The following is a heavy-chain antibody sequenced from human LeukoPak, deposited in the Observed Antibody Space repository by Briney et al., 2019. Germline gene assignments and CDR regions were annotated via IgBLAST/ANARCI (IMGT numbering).Heavy chain of an antibody. CDR2: INPNSGGT. Sequence: ASVKVSCKASGYTFTGYYMHWVRQAPGQGLEWMGWINPNSGGTNYAQKFQGRVTMTRDTSISTAYMELSRLRSDDTAVYYCARTGDSSGYYYVYAFDIWGQGTMVTVSS. CDR3: ARTGDSSGYYYVYAFDI. D-gene: IGHD3-22*01. J-gene: IGHJ3*02. V-gene: IGHV1-2*02. CDR1: GYTFTGYY.